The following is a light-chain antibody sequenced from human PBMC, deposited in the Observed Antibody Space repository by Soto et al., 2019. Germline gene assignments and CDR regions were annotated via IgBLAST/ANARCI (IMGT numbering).Light chain of an antibody. CDR3: QQYGSSPWT. Sequence: ETVLTQSPGTLSLSPGERATLSCRASQSISSIYLAWYQQKPAQSPKLLLYGASNRATGIPDRFSGSGSGTDFTLTISRVEPEDFAVYYCQQYGSSPWTFGQGTKLEIK. V-gene: IGKV3-20*01. CDR2: GAS. J-gene: IGKJ1*01. CDR1: QSISSIY.